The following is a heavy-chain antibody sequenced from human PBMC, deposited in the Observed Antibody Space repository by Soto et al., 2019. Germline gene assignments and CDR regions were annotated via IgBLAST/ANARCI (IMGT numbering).Heavy chain of an antibody. CDR3: ARGDQGMDV. Sequence: QVHLQQSGPGLGKPSQTLSLTCAISGDSVSTNSAAWNWIRQSPSRGLEWLGRTYYKSKWSNNYALSVKSRITITPDTSKNQFSLQLTSVTPEDTAVYYCARGDQGMDVWGQGTTVTVSS. V-gene: IGHV6-1*01. CDR1: GDSVSTNSAA. J-gene: IGHJ6*02. CDR2: TYYKSKWSN.